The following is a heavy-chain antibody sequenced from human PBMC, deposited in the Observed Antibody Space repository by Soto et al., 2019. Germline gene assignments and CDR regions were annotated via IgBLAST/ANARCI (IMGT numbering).Heavy chain of an antibody. D-gene: IGHD3-10*01. CDR2: IIPIFGIK. Sequence: QMQLVQSGAEVKERGSSVKISCKTSGGTFTSYALTWVRQAPGQGLEWIGGIIPIFGIKKFAQRFQGRVTVNADESLTTSYMEMTRLRSDDTAVYYYAKDAGDHWGQGTLVTVSS. CDR1: GGTFTSYA. CDR3: AKDAGDH. V-gene: IGHV1-69*01. J-gene: IGHJ4*02.